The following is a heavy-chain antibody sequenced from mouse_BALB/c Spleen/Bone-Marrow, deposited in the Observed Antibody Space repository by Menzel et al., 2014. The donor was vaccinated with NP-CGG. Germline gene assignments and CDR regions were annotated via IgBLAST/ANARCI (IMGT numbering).Heavy chain of an antibody. V-gene: IGHV1S137*01. CDR3: AREVRAPWYAMDY. J-gene: IGHJ4*01. CDR2: IRTSNGNT. Sequence: VHLQQPGTAVVRPGVSVKISCRGSGYTFSDYDLHWVKQSLAKSLAWIGVIRTSNGNTNYNQKFKGKDTLTVDKSYSTAYMELARLTSEDSAIYYWAREVRAPWYAMDYRCQGTSATGSS. CDR1: GYTFSDYD. D-gene: IGHD2-14*01.